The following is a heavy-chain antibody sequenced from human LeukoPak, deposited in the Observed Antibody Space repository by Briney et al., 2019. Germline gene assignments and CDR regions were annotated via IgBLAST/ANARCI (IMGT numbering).Heavy chain of an antibody. J-gene: IGHJ4*02. D-gene: IGHD6-13*01. V-gene: IGHV1-69*06. CDR1: GDTFSSYV. CDR2: IIPIFGSA. CDR3: ARALAQQAAGTLDY. Sequence: SVKVSCKASGDTFSSYVISWVRQAPGQGLEWMGGIIPIFGSANYAQKFQGRVTITADKSTNTVYMELSSLRSEDTAVYYCARALAQQAAGTLDYWGQGTLVTVSS.